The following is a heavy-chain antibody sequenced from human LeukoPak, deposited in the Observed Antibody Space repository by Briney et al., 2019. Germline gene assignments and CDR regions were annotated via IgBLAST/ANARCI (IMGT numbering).Heavy chain of an antibody. V-gene: IGHV3-30*04. Sequence: GGSLRLSCAASGFTFSSYAMHWVRQAPGKGLEWVAVISYDGSNKYYADSVKGRFTISRDSSKNTLYLQMNSLRAEDTAVYYCASIVVGGYYYDSSGPWGQGTLVTVSS. CDR2: ISYDGSNK. CDR1: GFTFSSYA. J-gene: IGHJ5*02. D-gene: IGHD3-22*01. CDR3: ASIVVGGYYYDSSGP.